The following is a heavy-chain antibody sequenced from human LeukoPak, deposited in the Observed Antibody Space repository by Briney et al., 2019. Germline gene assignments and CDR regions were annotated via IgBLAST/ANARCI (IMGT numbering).Heavy chain of an antibody. J-gene: IGHJ4*02. CDR1: GFTFSHFW. CDR2: IKKTGSET. V-gene: IGHV3-7*01. Sequence: GGSLRLSCAASGFTFSHFWMSWVRQAPGKGLEWVAYIKKTGSETYYVDSVKGRFTITRDNTRNSLFLQMYSLRVEDTAVYYCARWRGRQSEFDYWGQGTLVTVSS. CDR3: ARWRGRQSEFDY. D-gene: IGHD1-1*01.